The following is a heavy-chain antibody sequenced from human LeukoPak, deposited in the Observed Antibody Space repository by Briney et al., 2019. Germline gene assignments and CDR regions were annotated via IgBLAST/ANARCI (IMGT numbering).Heavy chain of an antibody. D-gene: IGHD2-2*01. Sequence: GGSLRLSCAAPGFTFSSYGMHWVRQAPGKGLEWVAFIRYDGSNKYYADSVKGRFTISRDNYKNTLYLQMNSLRAEDTAVYYCATVYRMHENSTNLPFDFWGQGTLVNGS. J-gene: IGHJ4*02. V-gene: IGHV3-30*02. CDR3: ATVYRMHENSTNLPFDF. CDR1: GFTFSSYG. CDR2: IRYDGSNK.